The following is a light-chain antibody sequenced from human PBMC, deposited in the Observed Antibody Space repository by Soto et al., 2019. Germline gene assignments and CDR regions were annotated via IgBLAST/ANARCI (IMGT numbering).Light chain of an antibody. V-gene: IGLV1-40*01. CDR3: QSYDSSLSGYVV. CDR2: GNS. CDR1: SSNIGAGYD. J-gene: IGLJ2*01. Sequence: QSVLTQPPSVSGAPGQRVTISCTGSSSNIGAGYDVHWYQQLPGTAPKLLIHGNSNRPSGVPDRFSGSKSGTSASLAITGFQAEDEADYYCQSYDSSLSGYVVFGGGTKVTVL.